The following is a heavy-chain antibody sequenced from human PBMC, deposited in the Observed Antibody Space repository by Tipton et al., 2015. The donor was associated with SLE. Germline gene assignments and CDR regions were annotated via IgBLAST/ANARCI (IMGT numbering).Heavy chain of an antibody. V-gene: IGHV3-33*01. CDR3: ARGYNWNLAYFDY. CDR2: IWYDGSNK. D-gene: IGHD1-20*01. Sequence: SLRLSCAASGFTFSSYGMHWVRQAPGKGLEWVAVIWYDGSNKYYADAVKGRFTISRDNSKSTLYLQMNSLRAEDTAVYYCARGYNWNLAYFDYWGQGTLVTVSS. CDR1: GFTFSSYG. J-gene: IGHJ4*02.